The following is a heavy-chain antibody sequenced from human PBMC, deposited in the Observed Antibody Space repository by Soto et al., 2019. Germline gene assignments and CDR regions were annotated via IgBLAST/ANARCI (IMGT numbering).Heavy chain of an antibody. CDR2: ISSSSSTI. J-gene: IGHJ6*02. CDR1: GFTFSSYS. CDR3: ARDAGYSSSWFYYYGMDV. D-gene: IGHD6-13*01. Sequence: LRLSCAASGFTFSSYSMNWVRQAPGKGREWVSYISSSSSTIYYADSVKGRFTISRDNAKNSLYLQMNSLRDEDTAVYYCARDAGYSSSWFYYYGMDVWGQGTTVTVSS. V-gene: IGHV3-48*02.